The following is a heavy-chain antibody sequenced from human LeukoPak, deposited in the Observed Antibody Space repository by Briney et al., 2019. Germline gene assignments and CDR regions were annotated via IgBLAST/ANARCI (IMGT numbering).Heavy chain of an antibody. D-gene: IGHD2-2*02. J-gene: IGHJ5*02. V-gene: IGHV4-39*07. CDR1: GGSITTSSYY. CDR3: AREWGYCSSTSCYRWFDP. CDR2: IYYTGGT. Sequence: PSETLSLTCSVSGGSITTSSYYWGWIRQPPEKGLEWIGSIYYTGGTFYSPSLKSRVTISVDTSKNQFSLKLSSVTAADTAVYYCAREWGYCSSTSCYRWFDPWGQGTLVTVSS.